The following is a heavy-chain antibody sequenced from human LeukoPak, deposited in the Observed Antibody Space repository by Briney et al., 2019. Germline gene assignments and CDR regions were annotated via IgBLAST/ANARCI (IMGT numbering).Heavy chain of an antibody. J-gene: IGHJ4*02. Sequence: GGSLRLSCAASGFTVSSNYRSWVRQAPGKGLEGVSVIYSGGSTYYADSVKGRFTISRDNSKNTLYLQMNSLRAEDTAVYYCARDSNENNYYDSSGYYSYWGQGTLVTVSS. CDR2: IYSGGST. CDR3: ARDSNENNYYDSSGYYSY. V-gene: IGHV3-66*01. CDR1: GFTVSSNY. D-gene: IGHD3-22*01.